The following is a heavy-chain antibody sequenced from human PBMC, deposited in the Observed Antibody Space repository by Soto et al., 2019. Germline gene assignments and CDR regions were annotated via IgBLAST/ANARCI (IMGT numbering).Heavy chain of an antibody. V-gene: IGHV3-30-3*01. D-gene: IGHD3-22*01. CDR3: ARDQMLITTQYYFDY. CDR1: GFTFSDYA. J-gene: IGHJ4*02. CDR2: ILYDGSNK. Sequence: QVQLVESGGGVVQPGRSLRLSCAASGFTFSDYAMHWVRQAPGKGLEWVAVILYDGSNKHYADSVKGRFTISRDNSKNPLFLQMNSLRAEDTAVYYCARDQMLITTQYYFDYWGQGTLVTVSS.